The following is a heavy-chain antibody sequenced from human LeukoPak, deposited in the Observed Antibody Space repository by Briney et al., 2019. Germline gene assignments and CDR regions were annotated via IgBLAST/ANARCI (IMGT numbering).Heavy chain of an antibody. CDR1: GFTFSDYY. Sequence: GGSLRLSCAASGFTFSDYYMSWIRQAPGKGLEWVSYIGSSGSTIYYADSVKGRFTISRDNAKNSLYLQMNSLRAEDTAVYYCARDQSDYDILTGLNWFDPWGQGTLVTVSS. D-gene: IGHD3-9*01. J-gene: IGHJ5*02. CDR2: IGSSGSTI. V-gene: IGHV3-11*01. CDR3: ARDQSDYDILTGLNWFDP.